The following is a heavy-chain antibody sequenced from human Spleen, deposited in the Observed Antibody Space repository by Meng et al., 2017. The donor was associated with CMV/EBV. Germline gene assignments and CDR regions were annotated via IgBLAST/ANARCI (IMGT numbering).Heavy chain of an antibody. CDR2: IYSGGAT. Sequence: GGSLRLSCAASGFTVSSNYMSWVRQAPGKGLEWVSVIYSGGATYYADSVEGRFTISRDNSENTVYLQMNSLRAEDTAVYYCARSIAAVYGMDVWGQGTTVTVSS. CDR3: ARSIAAVYGMDV. V-gene: IGHV3-53*01. D-gene: IGHD6-6*01. CDR1: GFTVSSNY. J-gene: IGHJ6*02.